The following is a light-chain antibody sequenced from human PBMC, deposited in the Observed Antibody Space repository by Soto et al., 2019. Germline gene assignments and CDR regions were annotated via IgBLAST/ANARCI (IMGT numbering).Light chain of an antibody. CDR1: QSVSSY. CDR2: DAS. CDR3: QQRSN. Sequence: EIVLTQSPATLSLPPGERATLSCRASQSVSSYLAWYQQKPGQAPRLLIYDASNRATGIPARFSGSGSGTDFTLTISSLEPEDFAVYYCQQRSNFGGGTKVEIK. J-gene: IGKJ4*01. V-gene: IGKV3-11*01.